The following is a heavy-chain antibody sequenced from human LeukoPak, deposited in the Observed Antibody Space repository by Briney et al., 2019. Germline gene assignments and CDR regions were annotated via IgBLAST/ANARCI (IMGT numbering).Heavy chain of an antibody. CDR2: IYYSGST. CDR1: GGSISSYY. CDR3: AREGPAGIAAAVPDAFDI. J-gene: IGHJ3*02. V-gene: IGHV4-59*01. Sequence: PSETLSLTCTVSGGSISSYYWSWIRQPPGKGLEWIGYIYYSGSTNYNPSLKSRVTISVDTSKNQFSLKLSSVTAADTAVYYCAREGPAGIAAAVPDAFDIWGQGTMVTVSS. D-gene: IGHD6-13*01.